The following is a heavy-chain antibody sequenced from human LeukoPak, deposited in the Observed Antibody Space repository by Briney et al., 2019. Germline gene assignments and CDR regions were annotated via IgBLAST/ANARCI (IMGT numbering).Heavy chain of an antibody. CDR1: GYVFNLFG. D-gene: IGHD6-19*01. V-gene: IGHV1-18*04. CDR3: ARDRDLIGVTTTRLNY. Sequence: ASVKVSCKASGYVFNLFGFSWVRQAPGQGLEWMGWISGYNGDTKYAQKIQGRVTLTTDSSASTAYMELRTLRSDDTAIYYCARDRDLIGVTTTRLNYWGQGTLVTDSS. J-gene: IGHJ4*02. CDR2: ISGYNGDT.